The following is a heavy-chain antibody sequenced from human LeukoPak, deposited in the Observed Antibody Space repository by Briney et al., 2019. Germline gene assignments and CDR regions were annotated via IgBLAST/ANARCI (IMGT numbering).Heavy chain of an antibody. CDR2: INWNGGST. V-gene: IGHV3-20*04. J-gene: IGHJ6*03. Sequence: GGSLRLSCAASGFTFDDYGMSWVRQAPGKGLEWVSGINWNGGSTGYADSVKGRFTISRDNAKNSLYLQMNSLRAEDTAVYYCAKGHGWEASYYYYYMDVWGKGTTVTISS. CDR1: GFTFDDYG. D-gene: IGHD1-26*01. CDR3: AKGHGWEASYYYYYMDV.